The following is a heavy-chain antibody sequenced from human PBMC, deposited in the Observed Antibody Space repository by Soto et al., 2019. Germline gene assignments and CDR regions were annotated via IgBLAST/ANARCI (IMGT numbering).Heavy chain of an antibody. CDR2: IGGSGGDT. D-gene: IGHD1-1*01. Sequence: EVQLLESGGGLVQPGGSLRLSCAASGFTFTNFGMNWVRQAPGKGLEWVSGIGGSGGDTYYADSVRGRFTISRDNSKNTLYLQMNSLRVEDTAVYFCTTTLGRGTTSSGGVYWGQGALVTVSS. CDR3: TTTLGRGTTSSGGVY. J-gene: IGHJ4*02. V-gene: IGHV3-23*01. CDR1: GFTFTNFG.